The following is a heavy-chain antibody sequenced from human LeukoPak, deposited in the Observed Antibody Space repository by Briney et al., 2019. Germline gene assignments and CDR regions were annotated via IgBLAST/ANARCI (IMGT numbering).Heavy chain of an antibody. J-gene: IGHJ3*02. CDR1: GYTFTSYG. V-gene: IGHV1-69*13. Sequence: SVKVSCKASGYTFTSYGISWVRQAPGQGLEWMGGIIPIFGTANYAQKFQGRVTITADESTSTAYMELSSLRSEDTAVYYCAQMRDSGSYSFHNDAFDIWGQGTMVTVSS. CDR2: IIPIFGTA. CDR3: AQMRDSGSYSFHNDAFDI. D-gene: IGHD1-26*01.